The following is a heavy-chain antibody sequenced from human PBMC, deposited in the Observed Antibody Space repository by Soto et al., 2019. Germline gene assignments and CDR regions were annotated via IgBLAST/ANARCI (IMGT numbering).Heavy chain of an antibody. CDR1: GFTFSSYA. CDR3: ARGSNGYHFDY. J-gene: IGHJ4*02. Sequence: EVQLVESGGGLVQPGGSLRLSCAASGFTFSSYAMHWVRQAPGKGLEYVSAISSNGGSTYYANSVKGRFTISRDNAKNTLYLQMGSLRAEDMAVYYCARGSNGYHFDYWCQGTLFTVSS. D-gene: IGHD5-12*01. CDR2: ISSNGGST. V-gene: IGHV3-64*01.